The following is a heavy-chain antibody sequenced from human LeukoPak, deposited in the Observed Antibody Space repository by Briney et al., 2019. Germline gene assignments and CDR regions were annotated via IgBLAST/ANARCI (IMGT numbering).Heavy chain of an antibody. V-gene: IGHV3-9*01. CDR3: AKSSGYYDPYYFDY. J-gene: IGHJ4*02. CDR1: GFTFADYA. D-gene: IGHD3-22*01. Sequence: PGGSLRLSCATSGFTFADYAIHWVRQGPGKGLEWVSGISWNSGSVGYADSVKGRFTISRDNAKNSLFLEMNSLRAEDTALYYCAKSSGYYDPYYFDYWGQGTLVTVSS. CDR2: ISWNSGSV.